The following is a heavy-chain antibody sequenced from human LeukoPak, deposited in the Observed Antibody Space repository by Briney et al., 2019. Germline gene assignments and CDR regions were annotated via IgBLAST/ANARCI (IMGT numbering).Heavy chain of an antibody. CDR3: ARRPRSGGFAAGAFDI. J-gene: IGHJ3*02. CDR1: GFTFNTFW. Sequence: PGGSLRLSCAASGFTFNTFWMSWVRQAPGKGLEWVANIDEDGSEKYYVDSVKGRFTISRDNAKNSLYLQMNSLRAEDTAVYYCARRPRSGGFAAGAFDIWGQGTMVTVSS. CDR2: IDEDGSEK. V-gene: IGHV3-7*01. D-gene: IGHD6-13*01.